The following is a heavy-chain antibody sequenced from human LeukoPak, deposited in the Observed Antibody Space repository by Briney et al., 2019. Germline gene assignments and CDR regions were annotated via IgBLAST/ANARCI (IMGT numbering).Heavy chain of an antibody. D-gene: IGHD6-6*01. CDR1: GVTISSSSYY. CDR3: ARGTSSSSVWSYYYYYYMDV. V-gene: IGHV4-39*07. Sequence: SETLSLTSSGSGVTISSSSYYWRWLRQPPGKRLERIRSICYSGSTYYNPSLKSRVTISVDTSKNQFSLKLSSVTAADTAVYYCARGTSSSSVWSYYYYYYMDVWGKGTTVTVSS. CDR2: ICYSGST. J-gene: IGHJ6*03.